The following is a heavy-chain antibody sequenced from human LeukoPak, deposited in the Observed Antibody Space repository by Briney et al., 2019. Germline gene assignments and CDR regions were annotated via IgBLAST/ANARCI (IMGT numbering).Heavy chain of an antibody. CDR2: ISYDGSNK. CDR1: GFTFSSYA. V-gene: IGHV3-30*04. D-gene: IGHD6-19*01. Sequence: GGSLRLSCAASGFTFSSYAMHWVRQAPGKGLEWVAVISYDGSNKYYADSVKGRFTISRDNSKNTLYLQMNSLRAEDTAVYYCARDSSGWPFDYWGQGTLVTVSS. CDR3: ARDSSGWPFDY. J-gene: IGHJ4*02.